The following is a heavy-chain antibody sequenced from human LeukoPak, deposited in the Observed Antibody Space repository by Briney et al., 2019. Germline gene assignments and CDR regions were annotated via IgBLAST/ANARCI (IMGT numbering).Heavy chain of an antibody. CDR3: AKDPGGYSYGYMVY. V-gene: IGHV3-30*02. Sequence: QPGRSLRLSCAASGFTFSSYGMHWVRQAPGKGLEWVAFIRYDGSNKYYADSVKGRFTISRDNSKNTLYLQMNSLRAEDTAVYYCAKDPGGYSYGYMVYWGQGTLVTVSS. CDR2: IRYDGSNK. J-gene: IGHJ4*02. D-gene: IGHD5-18*01. CDR1: GFTFSSYG.